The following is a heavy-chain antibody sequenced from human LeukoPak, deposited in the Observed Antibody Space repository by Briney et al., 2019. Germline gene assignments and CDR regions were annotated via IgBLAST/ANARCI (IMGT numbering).Heavy chain of an antibody. D-gene: IGHD2-21*01. V-gene: IGHV3-7*03. CDR1: GFTFSNYW. Sequence: GGSLRLSCAASGFTFSNYWMSWVRQAPGKGLEWVANIKQDGNEKYYVDSVKGRFTISRDQSKNTLFLQMNNLRVEDTAVYYCTRDPVTFCGGDCWGQGTLVTVSS. CDR3: TRDPVTFCGGDC. J-gene: IGHJ4*02. CDR2: IKQDGNEK.